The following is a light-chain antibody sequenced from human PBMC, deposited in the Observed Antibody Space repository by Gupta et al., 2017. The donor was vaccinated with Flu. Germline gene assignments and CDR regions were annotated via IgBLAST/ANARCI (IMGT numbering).Light chain of an antibody. J-gene: IGKJ4*01. CDR3: QQYYDWPPLT. Sequence: EIVMTQSPGTLSVSPGERVILSCRASQSVSTKVAWYQQKPGQAPRLLIYDASTGATGIPARFTGSGSGTEFTLLISSLQSEDFALYYCQQYYDWPPLTFGGGTKVDVK. CDR2: DAS. V-gene: IGKV3-15*01. CDR1: QSVSTK.